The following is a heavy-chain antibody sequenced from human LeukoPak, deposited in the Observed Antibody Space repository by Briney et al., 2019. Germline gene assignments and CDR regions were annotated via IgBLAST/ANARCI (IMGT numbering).Heavy chain of an antibody. Sequence: PSETLSLTCAVYGGSFSGYYWSWIRQPPGKGLEWIGEINHSGSTNYNPSLKSRVTISVDTSKNQFSLKLSSVTAADTAVYYCARGRLRGVGATTSYYYYYGMDVWGQGTTVTVSS. V-gene: IGHV4-34*01. J-gene: IGHJ6*02. CDR1: GGSFSGYY. CDR2: INHSGST. CDR3: ARGRLRGVGATTSYYYYYGMDV. D-gene: IGHD1-26*01.